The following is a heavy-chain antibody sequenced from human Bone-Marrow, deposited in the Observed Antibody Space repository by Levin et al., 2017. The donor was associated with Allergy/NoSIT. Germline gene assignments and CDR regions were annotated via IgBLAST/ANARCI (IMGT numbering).Heavy chain of an antibody. D-gene: IGHD4-11*01. CDR2: ISSSGFSI. Sequence: PGGSLRLSCAASGFTFSDHYMTWIRQRPGKGLEWVSYISSSGFSIHYADSVKGRVTISRDNAKKSIYLEMNSLGGEDTDVYYCARSSKSGFYYGVDVWGHGTTVTVFS. CDR3: ARSSKSGFYYGVDV. V-gene: IGHV3-11*01. J-gene: IGHJ6*01. CDR1: GFTFSDHY.